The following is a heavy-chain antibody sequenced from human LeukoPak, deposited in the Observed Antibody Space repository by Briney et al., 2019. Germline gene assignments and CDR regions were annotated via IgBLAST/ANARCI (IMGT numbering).Heavy chain of an antibody. D-gene: IGHD2-21*01. V-gene: IGHV4-31*03. Sequence: SETLSLTCTVSGGSINGGGYYWTWIRQHPGKGLEWIGYIYYSGSTYYNPSLKSRITISADTSKNQFSLKLSSVTAADTAVYYCARDRPFREAMIGDVEAFDIWGQGTMVTVSS. J-gene: IGHJ3*02. CDR2: IYYSGST. CDR1: GGSINGGGYY. CDR3: ARDRPFREAMIGDVEAFDI.